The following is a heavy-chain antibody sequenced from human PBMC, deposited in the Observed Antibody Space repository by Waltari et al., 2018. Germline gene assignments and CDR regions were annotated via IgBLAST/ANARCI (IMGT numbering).Heavy chain of an antibody. CDR2: IRSSVSTI. CDR3: AREESAAAGTDY. J-gene: IGHJ4*02. D-gene: IGHD6-13*01. CDR1: GFTFSSYE. Sequence: EVQLVESGGGLVQPGGSLRLSCAASGFTFSSYEMNWFRQAPGKGMGWVSYIRSSVSTIYYADAVKGRFTIARDNAKNSLYLQMNSLRAEDTAVYYCAREESAAAGTDYWGQGTLVTVSS. V-gene: IGHV3-48*03.